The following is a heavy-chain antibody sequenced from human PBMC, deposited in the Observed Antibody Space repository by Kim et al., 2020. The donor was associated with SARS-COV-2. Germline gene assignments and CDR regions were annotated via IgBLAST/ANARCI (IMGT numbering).Heavy chain of an antibody. V-gene: IGHV3-30*04. Sequence: SLRLSCAASGFTFSSYAMHWVRQAPGKGLEWVAVISYDGSNKYYADSVKGRFTISRDNSKNTLYLQMNSPRAEDPAVYYCARDGMIVVVTYFDYWGQGKLVTVSS. CDR3: ARDGMIVVVTYFDY. CDR2: ISYDGSNK. CDR1: GFTFSSYA. D-gene: IGHD3-22*01. J-gene: IGHJ4*02.